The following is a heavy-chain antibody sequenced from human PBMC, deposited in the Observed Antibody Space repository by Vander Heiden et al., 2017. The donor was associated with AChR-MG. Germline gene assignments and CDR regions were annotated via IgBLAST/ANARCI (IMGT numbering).Heavy chain of an antibody. D-gene: IGHD4-4*01. J-gene: IGHJ4*02. Sequence: QVQLQQWGAGLFKPSETLSLTCAVYGGSFSGYYWSWIRQPPGKGLEWIGEINHSGSTNYNPSLKSRVTISVDTSKNQFSLKLSSVTAADTAVYYCARRASYSNYYRHWGQGTLVTVSS. V-gene: IGHV4-34*01. CDR1: GGSFSGYY. CDR2: INHSGST. CDR3: ARRASYSNYYRH.